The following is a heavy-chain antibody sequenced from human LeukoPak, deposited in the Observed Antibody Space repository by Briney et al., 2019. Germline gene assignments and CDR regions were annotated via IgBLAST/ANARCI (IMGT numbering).Heavy chain of an antibody. CDR1: GFTFSSYA. CDR3: AKEYSSGWYKSHFDY. J-gene: IGHJ4*02. CDR2: ISGSGGST. D-gene: IGHD6-19*01. Sequence: PGGSLRLSCTASGFTFSSYAMSWVRQAPGKGLEWVSAISGSGGSTYYADSVKGRFTISRDNSKNTLYLQMNSLRAEDTAVYYCAKEYSSGWYKSHFDYWGQGTLVTVSS. V-gene: IGHV3-23*01.